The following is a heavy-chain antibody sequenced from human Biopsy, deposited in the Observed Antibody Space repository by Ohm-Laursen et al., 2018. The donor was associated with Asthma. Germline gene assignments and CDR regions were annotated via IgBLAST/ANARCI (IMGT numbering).Heavy chain of an antibody. J-gene: IGHJ4*02. CDR3: VRWRSGYPDHYSDF. CDR2: IPSDVRE. CDR1: GFTFGDYW. V-gene: IGHV3-30*03. D-gene: IGHD2-21*01. Sequence: SLRLSCAASGFTFGDYWMSWVRQAPGKGLEWVALIPSDVREWYADSVKGRFTISRDNSKNTLDLQMNSLRGDDTAVYYCVRWRSGYPDHYSDFWGLGTLVTVSS.